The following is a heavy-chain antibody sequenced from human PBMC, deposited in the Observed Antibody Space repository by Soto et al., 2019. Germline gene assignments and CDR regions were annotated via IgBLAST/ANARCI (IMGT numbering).Heavy chain of an antibody. Sequence: GESLKISCAASGFTFSSYAMSWVRQAPGKGLEWVSAISGSGGSTYYADSVKGRFTISRDNSKNTLYLQMNSLRAEDTAVYYCAKEGGIVGATNYFDYWGQGTLVTVSS. CDR3: AKEGGIVGATNYFDY. D-gene: IGHD1-26*01. J-gene: IGHJ4*02. CDR2: ISGSGGST. CDR1: GFTFSSYA. V-gene: IGHV3-23*01.